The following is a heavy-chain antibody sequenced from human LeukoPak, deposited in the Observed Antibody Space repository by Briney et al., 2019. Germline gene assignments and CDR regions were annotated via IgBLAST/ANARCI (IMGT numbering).Heavy chain of an antibody. Sequence: PSETLSLTCTVSGGSLSSSSYYWGWIRQPPGKGLEWIGGIYYSGSTYYNPSLKSRVTISVDTSKNQFSLKLSSVTAADTAVYYCARLSIAAAGRGFDYWGQGTLVTVSS. J-gene: IGHJ4*02. D-gene: IGHD6-13*01. V-gene: IGHV4-39*01. CDR2: IYYSGST. CDR1: GGSLSSSSYY. CDR3: ARLSIAAAGRGFDY.